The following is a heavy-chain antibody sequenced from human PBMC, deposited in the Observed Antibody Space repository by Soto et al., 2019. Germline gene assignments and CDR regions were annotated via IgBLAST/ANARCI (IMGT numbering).Heavy chain of an antibody. CDR1: GFTFTSYW. J-gene: IGHJ5*02. Sequence: EVQLMESGGGLVQPGGSLRLSCAASGFTFTSYWMHWVRQAPGKGLVWVSRINSDGSSTVYVDSVKGRFTISRDNAKNTRYLQMNSLRAEDTAVYYCTRSITGYSYADTWGQGTLVTVSS. D-gene: IGHD5-18*01. CDR2: INSDGSST. CDR3: TRSITGYSYADT. V-gene: IGHV3-74*01.